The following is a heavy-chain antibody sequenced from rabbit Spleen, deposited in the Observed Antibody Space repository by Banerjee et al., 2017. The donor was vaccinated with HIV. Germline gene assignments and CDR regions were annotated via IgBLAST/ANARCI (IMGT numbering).Heavy chain of an antibody. CDR2: IRTSTGST. CDR1: GFSFSNRYY. D-gene: IGHD6-1*01. Sequence: QSLEESGGDLVKPGASLTLTCTASGFSFSNRYYMCWVRQAPGKGLEWIGCIRTSTGSTWYASWVNGRFTFSKTSSTTVTLQVTSLTAADTATYFCARDADNSAYDYLDLWGPGTLVTVS. J-gene: IGHJ4*01. CDR3: ARDADNSAYDYLDL. V-gene: IGHV1S40*01.